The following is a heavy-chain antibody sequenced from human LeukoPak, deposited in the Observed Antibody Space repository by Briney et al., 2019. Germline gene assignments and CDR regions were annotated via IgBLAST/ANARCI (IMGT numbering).Heavy chain of an antibody. CDR2: LFDSVNT. V-gene: IGHV4-59*11. D-gene: IGHD5-18*01. CDR3: ATIKRGSIFGYFDF. J-gene: IGHJ4*02. Sequence: SETLSLTCTVSGGSISSHYWSWLRQPPGKGLEWIAYLFDSVNTKDNPSLQSRLTLSADTSKNQFSLRLSSVTAADTAVYYCATIKRGSIFGYFDFWGQGIKVTVSP. CDR1: GGSISSHY.